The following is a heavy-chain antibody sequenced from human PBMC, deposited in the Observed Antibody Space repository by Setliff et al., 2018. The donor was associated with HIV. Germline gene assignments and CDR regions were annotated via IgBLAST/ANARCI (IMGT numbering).Heavy chain of an antibody. Sequence: RASVKVSCKASGYTFTSYGISWVRQAPGQGLEWMGWISAYNGNTNYAQKPQGRVTMTTDTSTSTAYMELRSLRSDDTAVYYCARGPPIVVVPAALLTFDYWGQGTLVTVSS. CDR2: ISAYNGNT. CDR3: ARGPPIVVVPAALLTFDY. V-gene: IGHV1-18*01. CDR1: GYTFTSYG. J-gene: IGHJ4*02. D-gene: IGHD2-2*01.